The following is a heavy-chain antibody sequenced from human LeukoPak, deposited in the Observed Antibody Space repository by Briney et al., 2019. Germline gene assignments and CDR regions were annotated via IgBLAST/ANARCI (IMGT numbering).Heavy chain of an antibody. D-gene: IGHD3-22*01. CDR2: ISAYNGNT. CDR1: GYTFTSYG. V-gene: IGHV1-18*01. J-gene: IGHJ4*02. Sequence: ASVKVSCKASGYTFTSYGISWVRQAPGQGLEWMGWISAYNGNTNYAQKLQGRVTMTTDTSTSTAYMEPRSLRSDDTAVYYCARAVPGYYDSSGYYPLWGQGTLVTVSS. CDR3: ARAVPGYYDSSGYYPL.